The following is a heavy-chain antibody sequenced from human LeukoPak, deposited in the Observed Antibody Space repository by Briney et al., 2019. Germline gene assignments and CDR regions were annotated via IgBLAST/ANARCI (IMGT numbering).Heavy chain of an antibody. D-gene: IGHD1-26*01. CDR2: IIPILGIA. V-gene: IGHV1-69*04. CDR3: ARVYRGATIQDDAFDI. Sequence: EASVKVSCKASGGTFSSYAISWVRQAPGQGLEWMGRIIPILGIANYAQKFQGRVTITADKSTSTAYMELSSLRSEDTAVYCCARVYRGATIQDDAFDIWGQGTMVTVSS. CDR1: GGTFSSYA. J-gene: IGHJ3*02.